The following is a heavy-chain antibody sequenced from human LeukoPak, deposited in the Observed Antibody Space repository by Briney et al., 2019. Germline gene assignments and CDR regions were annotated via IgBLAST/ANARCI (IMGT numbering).Heavy chain of an antibody. D-gene: IGHD1-26*01. J-gene: IGHJ4*02. V-gene: IGHV6-1*01. CDR2: TYYRSKWFY. CDR3: AGTGSYFRF. CDR1: GDSFSSNSVA. Sequence: SQTLSLTCAISGDSFSSNSVAWNWIRLSPSRGLEWLGRTYYRSKWFYDYAVSVKSRITINPDTSKNQFSLQLNSVTPEDTAVYYCAGTGSYFRFWDQGTLVTVSS.